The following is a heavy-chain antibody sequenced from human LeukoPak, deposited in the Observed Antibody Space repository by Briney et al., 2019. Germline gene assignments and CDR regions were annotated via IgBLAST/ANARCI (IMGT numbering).Heavy chain of an antibody. CDR3: ATLVGYGSFFDY. Sequence: GESLKISCKVSGYSFTTYWITWVRQMPGKGLEWMGRIDPSDSYTNYSPSFQGHVTISTDKSISTAYLQWSSLKASDTAMYYCATLVGYGSFFDYWGQGTLATVSS. CDR1: GYSFTTYW. CDR2: IDPSDSYT. D-gene: IGHD3-10*01. J-gene: IGHJ4*02. V-gene: IGHV5-10-1*01.